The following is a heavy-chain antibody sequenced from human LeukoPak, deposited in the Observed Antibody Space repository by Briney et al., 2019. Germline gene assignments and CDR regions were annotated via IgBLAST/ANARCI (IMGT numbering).Heavy chain of an antibody. D-gene: IGHD6-13*01. V-gene: IGHV4-59*01. CDR2: IYYSGST. Sequence: ASETLSLTCTVSGGSISSYYWSWIRQPPGKGLEWIGYIYYSGSTNYNPSLKSRVTISVDTSKNQFSLKLSSVTAADTAVYYCARGQSWSYSDYWGQGTLVTVSS. J-gene: IGHJ4*02. CDR1: GGSISSYY. CDR3: ARGQSWSYSDY.